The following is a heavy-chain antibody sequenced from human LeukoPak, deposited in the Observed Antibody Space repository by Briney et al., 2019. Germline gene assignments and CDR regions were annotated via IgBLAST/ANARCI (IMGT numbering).Heavy chain of an antibody. J-gene: IGHJ6*03. CDR1: GGSISSYY. CDR2: IYYSGST. D-gene: IGHD3-3*01. CDR3: ARSLEWFIRGYYDMDV. Sequence: SETLSLTCTVSGGSISSYYWSWIRQPPGQGLERMGYIYYSGSTNYNPSLNSRVTISVDTSKNQYSLKLSSVTAADTAVYYCARSLEWFIRGYYDMDVWGKGTTVIVSS. V-gene: IGHV4-59*08.